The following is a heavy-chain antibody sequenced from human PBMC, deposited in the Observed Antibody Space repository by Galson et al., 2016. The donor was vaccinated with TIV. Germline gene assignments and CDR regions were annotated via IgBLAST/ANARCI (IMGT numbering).Heavy chain of an antibody. CDR1: GFTFSDYW. CDR3: ARRYFDL. J-gene: IGHJ2*01. CDR2: IKQDGSEK. Sequence: SLRLSCAASGFTFSDYWMLWVRQAPGKGLEWVANIKQDGSEKYYVDSVKGRFIISRDNTKNSLYLQMNSLRAEDTAVYYCARRYFDLWGRGTLVTVSS. V-gene: IGHV3-7*03.